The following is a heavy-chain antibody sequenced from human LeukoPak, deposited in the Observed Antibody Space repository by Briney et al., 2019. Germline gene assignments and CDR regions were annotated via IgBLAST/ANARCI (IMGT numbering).Heavy chain of an antibody. CDR2: ISSSSSYI. V-gene: IGHV3-21*01. D-gene: IGHD3-9*01. J-gene: IGHJ4*02. CDR1: GFTFSNAW. Sequence: PGGSLRLSCAASGFTFSNAWMSWVRQAPGKGLEWVSSISSSSSYIYYADSVKGRFTISRDNAKNSLYLQMNSLRAEDTAVYYCARDRYYDILTGYHYFDYWGQGTLVTVSS. CDR3: ARDRYYDILTGYHYFDY.